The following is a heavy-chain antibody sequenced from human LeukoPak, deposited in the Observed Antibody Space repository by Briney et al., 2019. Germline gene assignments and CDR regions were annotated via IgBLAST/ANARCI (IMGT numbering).Heavy chain of an antibody. D-gene: IGHD4-17*01. J-gene: IGHJ5*02. CDR3: ARELTTVRPPDNWFDH. V-gene: IGHV4-31*03. CDR2: IYYSGST. Sequence: SPPLSLPSPVSGGSISSGGYYWSWIRRHPGKGREGIGYIYYSGSTYYNPSLKSRVTISVDTSKNQFSLKLSSVTAADTAVYYCARELTTVRPPDNWFDHWGQGTLVTVSS. CDR1: GGSISSGGYY.